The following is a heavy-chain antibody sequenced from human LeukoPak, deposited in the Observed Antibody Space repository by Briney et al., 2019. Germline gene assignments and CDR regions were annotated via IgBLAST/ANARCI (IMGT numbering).Heavy chain of an antibody. J-gene: IGHJ3*02. CDR2: INPNSGGT. CDR3: ARALLGATFNAFDI. CDR1: GYTFTGYY. D-gene: IGHD1-26*01. Sequence: ASVKVSCKASGYTFTGYYMHWVRQAPGQGLEWMGWINPNSGGTNYAQKFQDRVTMTRDTSITTASMELGGLTSDDTAVYYCARALLGATFNAFDIWGQGTLVTVSS. V-gene: IGHV1-2*02.